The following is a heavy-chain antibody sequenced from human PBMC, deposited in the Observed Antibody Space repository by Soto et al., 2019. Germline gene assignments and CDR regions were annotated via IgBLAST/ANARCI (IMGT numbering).Heavy chain of an antibody. V-gene: IGHV1-46*01. Sequence: GASVKVYCKAPADTFTSYDIHWVRQAPLHGLDWKVIINPNGGSTSVAQTVKGRITMTTDTSTSTLYIELITLRSEDTAVYYCSRSSGGVFGIIIEGSNWFAPWGQGSLVTVSS. J-gene: IGHJ5*02. CDR2: INPNGGST. CDR3: SRSSGGVFGIIIEGSNWFAP. D-gene: IGHD3-16*02. CDR1: ADTFTSYD.